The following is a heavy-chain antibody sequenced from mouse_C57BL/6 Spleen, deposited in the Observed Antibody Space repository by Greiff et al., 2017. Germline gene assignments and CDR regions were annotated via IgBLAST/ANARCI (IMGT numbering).Heavy chain of an antibody. CDR2: ISSGGSYT. Sequence: EVKVVESGGDLVKPGGSLKLSCAASGFTFSSYGMSWVRQTPDKRLEWVATISSGGSYTYYPDSVKGRFTISRDNAKNTLYLQMSSLKSEDTAMYYCASYYYGSSYGDYAMDYWGQGTSVTVSS. J-gene: IGHJ4*01. CDR3: ASYYYGSSYGDYAMDY. CDR1: GFTFSSYG. D-gene: IGHD1-1*01. V-gene: IGHV5-6*01.